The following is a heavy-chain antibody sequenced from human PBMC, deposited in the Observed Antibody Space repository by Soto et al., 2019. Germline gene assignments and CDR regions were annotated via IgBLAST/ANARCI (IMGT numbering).Heavy chain of an antibody. CDR2: INPNSGGT. CDR1: GYTFTGYY. Sequence: PSVKVSCKASGYTFTGYYMHWVRQAPGQGLEWMGWINPNSGGTNYAQKFQGRVTMTRDTSISTAYMELSRLRSDDTAVYYCARARGYSYGLGDYWGQGTLVTVSS. CDR3: ARARGYSYGLGDY. J-gene: IGHJ4*02. V-gene: IGHV1-2*02. D-gene: IGHD5-18*01.